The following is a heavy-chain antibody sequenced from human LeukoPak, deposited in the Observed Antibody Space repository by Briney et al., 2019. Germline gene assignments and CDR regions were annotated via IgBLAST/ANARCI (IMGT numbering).Heavy chain of an antibody. CDR1: GFTFSSYA. CDR2: ISGSGGST. CDR3: AKAPHSGYTLYFDY. J-gene: IGHJ4*02. Sequence: PGGSLRLSCAASGFTFSSYAMSWVRQAPGRGLEWVSSISGSGGSTYYADSVKGRFTISRDNSKNTLYLQMNSLRAEDTAVYYCAKAPHSGYTLYFDYWGQGTLVTVSS. D-gene: IGHD5-12*01. V-gene: IGHV3-23*01.